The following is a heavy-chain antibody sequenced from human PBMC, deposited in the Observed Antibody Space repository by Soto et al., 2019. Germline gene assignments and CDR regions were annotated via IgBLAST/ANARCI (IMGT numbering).Heavy chain of an antibody. J-gene: IGHJ6*02. Sequence: GASVKVSCKASGFTFTSSAVQWVRQARGQRLEWIGWIVVGSGNTNYAQKFQERVTITRDMSTSTAYMELSSLRSEDTAVYYCAADGEPVLRFLEWQYYYYYYGMDVWGQGTTVTVSS. D-gene: IGHD3-3*01. CDR3: AADGEPVLRFLEWQYYYYYYGMDV. V-gene: IGHV1-58*01. CDR2: IVVGSGNT. CDR1: GFTFTSSA.